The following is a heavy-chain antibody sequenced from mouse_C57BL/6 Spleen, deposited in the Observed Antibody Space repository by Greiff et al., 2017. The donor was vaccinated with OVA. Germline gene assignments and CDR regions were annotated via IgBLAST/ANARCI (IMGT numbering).Heavy chain of an antibody. V-gene: IGHV1-64*01. D-gene: IGHD4-1*01. CDR1: GYTFTSYW. Sequence: QVQLQQPGAELVKPGASVKLSCKASGYTFTSYWMHWVKQRPGQGLEWIGMIHPNSGSTNYNEKFKSKATLTVDKSSSTAYMQLSSLTSEDSAVYYCARRGTGTRFAYWGQGTLVTVSA. CDR3: ARRGTGTRFAY. J-gene: IGHJ3*01. CDR2: IHPNSGST.